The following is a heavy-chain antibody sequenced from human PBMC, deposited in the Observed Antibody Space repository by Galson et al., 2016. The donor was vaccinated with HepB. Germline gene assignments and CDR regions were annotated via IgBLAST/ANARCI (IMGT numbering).Heavy chain of an antibody. CDR2: ISYDGSNK. D-gene: IGHD4-17*01. CDR3: AKVPLLYGDFGPFDY. CDR1: GFTFSSYG. J-gene: IGHJ4*02. Sequence: SLRLSCAASGFTFSSYGMHWVRQAPGKGLEWVAVISYDGSNKYYADSVKGRFTISRDNSKKTLYLQMNSLGAEDTAVYYCAKVPLLYGDFGPFDYWGQGTLVTVSS. V-gene: IGHV3-30*18.